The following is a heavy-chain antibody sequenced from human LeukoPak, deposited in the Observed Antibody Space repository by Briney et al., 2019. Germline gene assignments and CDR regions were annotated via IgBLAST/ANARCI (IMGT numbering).Heavy chain of an antibody. CDR2: IYSGGST. CDR3: AKVLIVVLPAAIGY. J-gene: IGHJ4*02. V-gene: IGHV3-53*01. D-gene: IGHD2-2*01. CDR1: GFTVSSNY. Sequence: GGSLRLSCAASGFTVSSNYMSWVRQAPGKGLEWVSVIYSGGSTYYADSVKGRFTISRDNSKNTLYLQMNSLRAEDTAVYYCAKVLIVVLPAAIGYWGQGTLVTVSS.